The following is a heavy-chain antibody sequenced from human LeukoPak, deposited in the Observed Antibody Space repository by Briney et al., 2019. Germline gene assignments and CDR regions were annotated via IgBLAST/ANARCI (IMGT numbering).Heavy chain of an antibody. Sequence: PSETLSLTCAVYGGSFSGYYWSWIRQPPGKGLEWIGEINHSGSTNYNPSLKSRVTISVDKSKNQFSLKLSSVTAADTAVYYCARTNPGGPATFDYWGQGTLVTVSS. CDR2: INHSGST. CDR1: GGSFSGYY. CDR3: ARTNPGGPATFDY. D-gene: IGHD2-8*02. V-gene: IGHV4-34*01. J-gene: IGHJ4*02.